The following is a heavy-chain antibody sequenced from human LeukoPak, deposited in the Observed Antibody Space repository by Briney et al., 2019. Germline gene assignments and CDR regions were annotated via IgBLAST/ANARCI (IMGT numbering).Heavy chain of an antibody. D-gene: IGHD5-18*01. Sequence: SETLSLTCTVSGYSISSGYYWGWVRQPPGKGLEWMGSMYHSGSTYYNPPLKSRVNISLNTSKNQFSLKLSSVTASDTAVYYCASQTSYGTIDYWGQGTLVTVSS. CDR1: GYSISSGYY. CDR3: ASQTSYGTIDY. V-gene: IGHV4-38-2*02. CDR2: MYHSGST. J-gene: IGHJ4*02.